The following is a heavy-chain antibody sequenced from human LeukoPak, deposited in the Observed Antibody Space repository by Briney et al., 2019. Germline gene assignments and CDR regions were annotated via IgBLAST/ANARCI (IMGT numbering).Heavy chain of an antibody. CDR3: ATVGGGEYYFDH. J-gene: IGHJ4*02. CDR2: IYHSGST. Sequence: SETLSLTCTVSGYSISSGYYWGWIRQPPGKGLEWIGSIYHSGSTYYNPSLKSRVTISVDTSKNQFSLKLSSVTAADTAVYYCATVGGGEYYFDHWGQGTLVTVST. D-gene: IGHD2-21*01. V-gene: IGHV4-38-2*02. CDR1: GYSISSGYY.